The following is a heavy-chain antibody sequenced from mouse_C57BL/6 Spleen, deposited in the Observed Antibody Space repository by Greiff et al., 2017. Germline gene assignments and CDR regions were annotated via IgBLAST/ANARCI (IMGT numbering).Heavy chain of an antibody. CDR1: GYTFTSYT. Sequence: VQLVESGAELARPGASVKMSCKASGYTFTSYTMHWVKQRPGQGLEWIGYINPSSGYTKYNQKFKDKATLTADKSSSTAYMQLSSLTSEDSAVYYCAREGGNYGYAMDYWGQGTSVTVSS. D-gene: IGHD1-1*01. V-gene: IGHV1-4*01. J-gene: IGHJ4*01. CDR3: AREGGNYGYAMDY. CDR2: INPSSGYT.